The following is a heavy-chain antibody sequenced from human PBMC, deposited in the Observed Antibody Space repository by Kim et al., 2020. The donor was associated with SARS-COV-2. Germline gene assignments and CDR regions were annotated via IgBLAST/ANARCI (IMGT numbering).Heavy chain of an antibody. CDR3: ARGTGSGSYFY. Sequence: KDYVGSGKGRFPISRDNTKNSLYLQMNTLRAEDTAVYYCARGTGSGSYFYWGQGALVTVSS. D-gene: IGHD3-10*01. J-gene: IGHJ4*02. CDR2: K. V-gene: IGHV3-7*01.